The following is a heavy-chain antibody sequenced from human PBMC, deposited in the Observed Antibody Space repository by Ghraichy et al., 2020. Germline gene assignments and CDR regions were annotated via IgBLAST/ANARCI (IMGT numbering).Heavy chain of an antibody. Sequence: SETLSLTCTVSGGSISSYYWSWIRQPPGKGLEWIGYIYYSGSTNYNPSLKSRVTISVDTSKNQFSLKLSSVTAADTAVYYCARDGLGLDYWGQGTLVTVSS. CDR2: IYYSGST. D-gene: IGHD3/OR15-3a*01. J-gene: IGHJ4*02. CDR3: ARDGLGLDY. CDR1: GGSISSYY. V-gene: IGHV4-59*01.